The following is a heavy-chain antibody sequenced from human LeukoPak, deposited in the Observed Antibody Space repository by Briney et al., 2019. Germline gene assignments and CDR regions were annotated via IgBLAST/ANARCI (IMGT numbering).Heavy chain of an antibody. CDR3: TTDEDWNYARKDV. CDR1: GFTFNYAW. J-gene: IGHJ6*02. V-gene: IGHV3-15*04. CDR2: TVSEIDGGTT. Sequence: GGSLRLSCAASGFTFNYAWMSWVRQVPGKGLEWVGQTVSEIDGGTTDYATPVKGRFTISRDDSKSTLYLQMNSLKIEDTAVYYCTTDEDWNYARKDVWGQGAMVIVSS. D-gene: IGHD1-7*01.